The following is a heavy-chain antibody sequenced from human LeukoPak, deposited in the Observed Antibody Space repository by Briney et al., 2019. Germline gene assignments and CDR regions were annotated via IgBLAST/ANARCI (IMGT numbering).Heavy chain of an antibody. J-gene: IGHJ4*02. CDR1: GGSISSYY. CDR2: IYTSGST. CDR3: ARDISSGYYSDY. V-gene: IGHV4-4*07. Sequence: SETLSLTCTVSGGSISSYYWSWIRQPAGKGLEWIGRIYTSGSTNYTPSLKSRVTMSVDTSKNQFSLKLSSVTAADTAAYYCARDISSGYYSDYWGQGTLVTVSS. D-gene: IGHD3-22*01.